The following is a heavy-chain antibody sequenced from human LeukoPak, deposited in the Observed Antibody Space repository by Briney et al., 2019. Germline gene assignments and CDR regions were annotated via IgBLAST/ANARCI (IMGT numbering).Heavy chain of an antibody. D-gene: IGHD2-21*02. CDR3: ARVSYCGGDCFTPNFDY. V-gene: IGHV3-74*01. CDR1: GFTFSNYW. J-gene: IGHJ4*02. CDR2: IKSDGSRT. Sequence: GGSLRLSCAASGFTFSNYWMHWVRQAPGKGLVWVSRIKSDGSRTDYADSVKGRFTISRDNAKNSLYLQMNSLRAEDTAVYYCARVSYCGGDCFTPNFDYWGQGTLVTVSS.